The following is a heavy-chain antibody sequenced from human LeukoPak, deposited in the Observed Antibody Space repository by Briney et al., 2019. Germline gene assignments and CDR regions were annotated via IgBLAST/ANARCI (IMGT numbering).Heavy chain of an antibody. Sequence: ASVKVSCKASGYTLTRNAIHWVRQAPGQRLEWMGWIDSDKGNTKYSQEFQGRVTFTRDTSASTVYMEVSSLRSEDMAIYYCARGYSNGWYHDYWGQGTPVIVSS. J-gene: IGHJ4*02. V-gene: IGHV1-3*03. CDR1: GYTLTRNA. CDR2: IDSDKGNT. D-gene: IGHD6-19*01. CDR3: ARGYSNGWYHDY.